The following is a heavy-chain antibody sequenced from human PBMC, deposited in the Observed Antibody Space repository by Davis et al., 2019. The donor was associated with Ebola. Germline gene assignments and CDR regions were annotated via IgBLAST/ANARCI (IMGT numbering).Heavy chain of an antibody. CDR2: IRTKINAFAT. CDR1: GATFSASS. CDR3: TSHYLRVGDN. Sequence: GESLKISCAASGATFSASSIHWVRQASGKGLEWLGRIRTKINAFATAYAASLQGRLSIPRDDSKNTAFLQMSGLKIEDTAVYYCTSHYLRVGDNWGQGTLVTVSS. D-gene: IGHD1-26*01. J-gene: IGHJ4*02. V-gene: IGHV3-73*01.